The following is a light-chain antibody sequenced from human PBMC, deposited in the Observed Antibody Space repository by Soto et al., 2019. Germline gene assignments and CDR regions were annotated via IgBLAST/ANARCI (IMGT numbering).Light chain of an antibody. CDR1: SGDIGAYNY. CDR3: SSYRSSDTLEV. CDR2: AVN. V-gene: IGLV2-14*01. Sequence: QSALTQPASVSASPGQSIFISCTGTSGDIGAYNYVSWYQQHPGKAPKLILYAVNERPSGVSSRFSGSKSGNTASLTISGVQPDDEADYYCSSYRSSDTLEVFGTGTKLTVL. J-gene: IGLJ1*01.